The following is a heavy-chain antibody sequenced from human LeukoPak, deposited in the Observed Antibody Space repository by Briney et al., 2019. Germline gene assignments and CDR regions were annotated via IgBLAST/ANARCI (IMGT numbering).Heavy chain of an antibody. J-gene: IGHJ4*02. V-gene: IGHV4-59*01. CDR2: IYDSGST. Sequence: SETRSLTCTVLGGSITSYYWSWIRQPPGKGLEWIGNIYDSGSTNYNPSLKSRVTISVDTSKNQCSLKLSSVTAADTAVYYCARQSISGSSLSYFDYWGQGTLVNVSS. CDR3: ARQSISGSSLSYFDY. CDR1: GGSITSYY. D-gene: IGHD3-22*01.